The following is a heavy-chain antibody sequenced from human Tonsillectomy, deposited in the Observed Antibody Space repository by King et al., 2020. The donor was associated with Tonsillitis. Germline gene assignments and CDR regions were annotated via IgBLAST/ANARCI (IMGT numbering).Heavy chain of an antibody. CDR1: GYTFTDYY. J-gene: IGHJ3*02. D-gene: IGHD6-25*01. V-gene: IGHV1-2*02. CDR2: INPDGGGT. CDR3: ARDLVGYDAFDI. Sequence: QLVQSGAEVKKPGASVKVSCRASGYTFTDYYIHWVRQAPGQGLEWMGRINPDGGGTRYAQRFQGRVTMTSDTSMKTVYMEVSGLRGNDTAVYYCARDLVGYDAFDIWGQGTVVIVST.